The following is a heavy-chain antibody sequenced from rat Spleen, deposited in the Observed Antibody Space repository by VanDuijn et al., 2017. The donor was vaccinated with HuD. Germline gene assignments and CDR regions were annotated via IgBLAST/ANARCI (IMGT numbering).Heavy chain of an antibody. CDR3: PTTLPGYNFFDY. CDR2: INPDGGST. CDR1: GFAFSNYW. J-gene: IGHJ2*01. D-gene: IGHD1-4*01. V-gene: IGHV5-58*01. Sequence: EVQLVETGGGLVQPGRSLKLSCVASGFAFSNYWMYWIRQAPGKGLEWVSSINPDGGSTYYRDSVKGRFTFSRDNAENTVYLQMNSLRSEDTATYYCPTTLPGYNFFDYWGQGVMVTVSS.